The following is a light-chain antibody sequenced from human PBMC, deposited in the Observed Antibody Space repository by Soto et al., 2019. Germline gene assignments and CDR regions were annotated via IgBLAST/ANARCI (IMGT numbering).Light chain of an antibody. J-gene: IGLJ1*01. CDR1: SSDVGGYNY. CDR3: CSFSGTNTLYV. CDR2: DVN. Sequence: QSALTQPPSASGSPGQSVAISCTGTSSDVGGYNYVSWYQQHPGKAPKLMIYDVNERPSGVPDRFSGSKSGNTASLTISGLQSEDEADYYCCSFSGTNTLYVFGTGTKLTVL. V-gene: IGLV2-8*01.